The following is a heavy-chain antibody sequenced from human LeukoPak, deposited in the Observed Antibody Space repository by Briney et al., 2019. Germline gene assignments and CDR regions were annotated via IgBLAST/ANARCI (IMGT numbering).Heavy chain of an antibody. J-gene: IGHJ4*02. CDR1: GFTFSSYW. CDR2: IKGDGSDN. V-gene: IGHV3-7*02. CDR3: TRILLYCSGGSCYSNYFDY. D-gene: IGHD2-15*01. Sequence: GGSLRLSCAASGFTFSSYWMSWVRQAPGKGLEWVANIKGDGSDNHYVDSVRGRFTISRDNAKNSLYLQMNSLRAEDTAVYYCTRILLYCSGGSCYSNYFDYWGQGTLVTVSS.